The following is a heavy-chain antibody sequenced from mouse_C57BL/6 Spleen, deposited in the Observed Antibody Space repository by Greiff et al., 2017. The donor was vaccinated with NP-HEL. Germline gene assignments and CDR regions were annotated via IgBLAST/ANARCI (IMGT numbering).Heavy chain of an antibody. V-gene: IGHV1-26*01. D-gene: IGHD3-2*02. Sequence: EVQLQQSGPELVKPGASVKISCKASGYTFTDYYMNWVKQSHGKSLEWIGDINPINGGTSYNQKFKGKATLTVDKSSSTAYMELRSLTSEDSAVYYCARAQATDYFDYWGQGTTLTVSS. CDR3: ARAQATDYFDY. CDR2: INPINGGT. CDR1: GYTFTDYY. J-gene: IGHJ2*01.